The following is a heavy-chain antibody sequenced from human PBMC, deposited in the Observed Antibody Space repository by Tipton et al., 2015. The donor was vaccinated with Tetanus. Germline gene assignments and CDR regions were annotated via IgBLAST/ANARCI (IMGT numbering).Heavy chain of an antibody. J-gene: IGHJ6*02. D-gene: IGHD2-2*01. Sequence: TLSLTCSVSGASISSYYWSWIRQPAGKGLEYIGRIYTSGRTDYNPSLKGRVTMSVDTSKNQFSLKLSSLTAADTAVYHCARSSGSSTSSGFRSYNGMDVWGQGTTVTVSS. V-gene: IGHV4-4*07. CDR2: IYTSGRT. CDR1: GASISSYY. CDR3: ARSSGSSTSSGFRSYNGMDV.